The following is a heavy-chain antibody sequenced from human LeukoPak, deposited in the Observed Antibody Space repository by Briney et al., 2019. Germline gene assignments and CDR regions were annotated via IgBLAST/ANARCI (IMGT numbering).Heavy chain of an antibody. J-gene: IGHJ3*02. V-gene: IGHV1-2*06. D-gene: IGHD2-21*01. Sequence: WAPVKVSCKASGYTFTAHYMHWVRQAPGQGLEWMGRINPSSGDTEYGQRFQGRVTLTRDTSSSTANMELRRLRSDDTAVYYCARDPGYSYAFDIWGQGTVVIVSS. CDR3: ARDPGYSYAFDI. CDR2: INPSSGDT. CDR1: GYTFTAHY.